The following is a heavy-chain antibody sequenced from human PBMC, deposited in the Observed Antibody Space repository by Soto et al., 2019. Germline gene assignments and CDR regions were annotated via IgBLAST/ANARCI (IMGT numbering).Heavy chain of an antibody. Sequence: PGGSLRLSCSVSGFTFSHHSLYWVRQAPWKGLRYVSTISGNGGNTHYAASVRGRFTISRDNSKNTVFLQMSGLGVSDSAVYYCVKVSGYCTGGSCFSYFDYWGQGALLTVSS. CDR3: VKVSGYCTGGSCFSYFDY. D-gene: IGHD2-15*01. CDR2: ISGNGGNT. V-gene: IGHV3-64D*06. J-gene: IGHJ4*02. CDR1: GFTFSHHS.